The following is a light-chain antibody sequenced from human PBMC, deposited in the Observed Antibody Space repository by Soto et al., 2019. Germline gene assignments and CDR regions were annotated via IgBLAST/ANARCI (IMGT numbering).Light chain of an antibody. J-gene: IGKJ4*01. CDR3: QQRDNWPLT. Sequence: EIVLTQSPGTLSLSPGKRATLSCRASQSISSSYLAWYQQKPGQAPRLLIYGASTRATGIPARFSGSGSGTDFTLTISSLEPEDFALYYCQQRDNWPLTFGGGTKVAIK. CDR2: GAS. CDR1: QSISSSY. V-gene: IGKV3-11*01.